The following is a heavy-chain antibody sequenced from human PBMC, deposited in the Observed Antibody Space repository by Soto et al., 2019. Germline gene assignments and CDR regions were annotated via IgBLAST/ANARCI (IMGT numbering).Heavy chain of an antibody. CDR1: GASISSPSYL. CDR3: AGGPRPYYYCYGMDV. V-gene: IGHV4-61*01. CDR2: IYYRGST. Sequence: FEPLPLSSTVSGASISSPSYLWIRIHQPPGKGLEWIGYIYYRGSTHYHPPLKSRVTISVDTSKNQFSLKLSSVTAADTAVYYCAGGPRPYYYCYGMDVWGQGTTVTVSS. J-gene: IGHJ6*02.